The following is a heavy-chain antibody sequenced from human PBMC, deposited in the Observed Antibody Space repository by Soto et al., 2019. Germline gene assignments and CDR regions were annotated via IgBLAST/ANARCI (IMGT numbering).Heavy chain of an antibody. CDR2: IKQDGSEK. D-gene: IGHD3-3*01. V-gene: IGHV3-7*03. CDR1: GFTFSSYW. J-gene: IGHJ3*02. Sequence: GGSLRLSCAASGFTFSSYWMSWVRQAPGKGLEWVANIKQDGSEKYYVDSVKGRFTISRDNAKNSLYLQMNSLRAEDTDVYYCASLGVVNVVAFDIWGQGTMVTVSS. CDR3: ASLGVVNVVAFDI.